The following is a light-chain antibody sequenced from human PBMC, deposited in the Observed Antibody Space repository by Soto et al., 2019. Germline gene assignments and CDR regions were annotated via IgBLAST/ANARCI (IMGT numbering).Light chain of an antibody. Sequence: EIVLTQSPGTLSLSPGERATLSCRASQSVNNNYLAWYQQKPGQAPRLLIYDASSRATGIPDRFSGSGSGTDFTLTISRLEPEDFAVYYCQQYTISPPITFGQGTRLEIK. CDR3: QQYTISPPIT. V-gene: IGKV3-20*01. CDR2: DAS. CDR1: QSVNNNY. J-gene: IGKJ5*01.